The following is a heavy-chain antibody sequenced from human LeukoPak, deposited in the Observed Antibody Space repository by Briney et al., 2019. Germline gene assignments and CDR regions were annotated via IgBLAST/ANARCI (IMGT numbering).Heavy chain of an antibody. CDR1: GGSISSYY. Sequence: SETLSLTCTVSGGSISSYYWSRIRQPPGKGLEWIGYIYYSVSTNYNPSLTSRVTISVDTSKNQFSLKLSSVTAADTAVYYCAGTTPSFDYWGQGALVTVSS. J-gene: IGHJ4*02. CDR3: AGTTPSFDY. V-gene: IGHV4-59*08. D-gene: IGHD1-1*01. CDR2: IYYSVST.